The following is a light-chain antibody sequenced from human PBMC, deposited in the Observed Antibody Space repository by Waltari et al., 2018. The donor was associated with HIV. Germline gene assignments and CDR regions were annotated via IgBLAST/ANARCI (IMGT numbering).Light chain of an antibody. V-gene: IGLV2-14*01. CDR1: TSDADSFDY. J-gene: IGLJ3*02. CDR2: EVS. CDR3: GSYTATNSMM. Sequence: QSALTQPASVSGSPGQSITISSTGPTSDADSFDYVSWYQQHPGKVPTLIIYEVSFRASGVSNRFSASKSGNTTSLTISGLQAEDEAVYYCGSYTATNSMMFGGGTKLTVL.